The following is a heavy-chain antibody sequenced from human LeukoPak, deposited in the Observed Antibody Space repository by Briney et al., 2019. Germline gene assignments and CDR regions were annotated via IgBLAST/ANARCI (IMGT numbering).Heavy chain of an antibody. J-gene: IGHJ4*02. Sequence: GASGTVSFSSAGYTFTNYYIHWGRQAPGQGREGVGLINPTGTGTNSAQKFRGRVTLTRDTSTTTVYMELSSLRSEDTAVYYCAREESGGYFDYWGQGTPVTVSS. CDR2: INPTGTGT. V-gene: IGHV1-46*01. CDR1: GYTFTNYY. D-gene: IGHD2-8*02. CDR3: AREESGGYFDY.